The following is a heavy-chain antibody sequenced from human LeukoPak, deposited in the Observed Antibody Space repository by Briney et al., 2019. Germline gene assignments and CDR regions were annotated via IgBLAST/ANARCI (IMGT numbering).Heavy chain of an antibody. V-gene: IGHV4-59*08. Sequence: SETLSLTCTVSGGFISSYYWSWIRQPPGKGLEWIGYIYYFGSANYNPSLNSRVTISVDTSRNQFSLKLRSVTAADTAVYYCARMHSSGWPQYFQNWGQGILVTVSS. CDR2: IYYFGSA. CDR3: ARMHSSGWPQYFQN. CDR1: GGFISSYY. D-gene: IGHD6-19*01. J-gene: IGHJ1*01.